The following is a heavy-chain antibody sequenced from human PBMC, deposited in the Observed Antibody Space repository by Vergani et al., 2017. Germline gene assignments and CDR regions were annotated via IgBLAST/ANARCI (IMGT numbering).Heavy chain of an antibody. V-gene: IGHV7-4-1*01. CDR1: GYSFNNYA. D-gene: IGHD1-1*01. CDR3: ARGKRGRLAGGATGS. J-gene: IGHJ5*02. Sequence: QEQLVQSGSELKKPGASVKVSCKASGYSFNNYAIHWVRQAPGQGLEWMGWINPTTGNPTYARAFTGRFVFSLDTSISTAYLQIGSLKAEDTAVYFCARGKRGRLAGGATGSWGQGTLLTVSS. CDR2: INPTTGNP.